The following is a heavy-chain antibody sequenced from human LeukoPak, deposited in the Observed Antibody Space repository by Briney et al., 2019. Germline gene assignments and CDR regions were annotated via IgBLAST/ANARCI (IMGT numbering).Heavy chain of an antibody. D-gene: IGHD3-10*01. CDR2: IYYTGVS. V-gene: IGHV4-31*03. CDR3: ATRKAGGVYYFGY. CDR1: DYSINSDYY. Sequence: SETLSLTCTVSDYSINSDYYWTWIRQHPGKGLEWIGYIYYTGVSNYNPSLQSRVTISVDTSQNQFSLRLTSVTAADTAIYYCATRKAGGVYYFGYWGQGTLVTVSS. J-gene: IGHJ4*02.